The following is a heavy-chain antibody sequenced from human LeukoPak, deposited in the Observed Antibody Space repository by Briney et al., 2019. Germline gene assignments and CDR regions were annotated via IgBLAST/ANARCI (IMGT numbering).Heavy chain of an antibody. CDR2: MNPNSGNT. Sequence: ASVKVSCKASEYTLTSYDINWVRQAPGQGLEWMGWMNPNSGNTGYAQKFQGRVTITRNTSISTAYMELSSLRSEDTAVYYCAKAPLGYDSSGYYCDYWGQGTLVTVSS. CDR3: AKAPLGYDSSGYYCDY. V-gene: IGHV1-8*03. J-gene: IGHJ4*02. CDR1: EYTLTSYD. D-gene: IGHD3-22*01.